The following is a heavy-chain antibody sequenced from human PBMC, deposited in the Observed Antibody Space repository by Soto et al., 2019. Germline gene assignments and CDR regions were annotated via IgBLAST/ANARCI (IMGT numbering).Heavy chain of an antibody. CDR1: GFSLSTSGVG. CDR2: IYWDDDK. V-gene: IGHV2-5*02. Sequence: QITLKESGPPLVKPTQTLTLTCTFSGFSLSTSGVGVGWIRQPPGKALEWLALIYWDDDKRYSPSLKSRLTIXKXTXXNQVVLTMTNMDPVDTATYYCAHTIAAAGTPPPDYWGQGTLVTVSS. D-gene: IGHD6-13*01. CDR3: AHTIAAAGTPPPDY. J-gene: IGHJ4*02.